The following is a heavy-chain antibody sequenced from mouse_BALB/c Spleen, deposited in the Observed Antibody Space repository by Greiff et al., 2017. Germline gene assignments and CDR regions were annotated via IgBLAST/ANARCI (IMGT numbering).Heavy chain of an antibody. CDR3: ARPYYDGYFDV. CDR2: IDPANGNT. D-gene: IGHD2-4*01. J-gene: IGHJ1*01. V-gene: IGHV14-3*02. Sequence: VQLQQSGAELVKPGASVKLSCTASGFNIKDTYMHWVKQRPEQGLEWIGRIDPANGNTKYDPKFQGKATITADTSSNTAYLQLSSLTSEDTAVYYCARPYYDGYFDVWGAGTTVTVSS. CDR1: GFNIKDTY.